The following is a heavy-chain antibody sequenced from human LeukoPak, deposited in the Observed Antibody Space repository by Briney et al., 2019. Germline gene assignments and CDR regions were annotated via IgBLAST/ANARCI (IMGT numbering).Heavy chain of an antibody. Sequence: PGGSLRLSCAASGFTFSSYAMSWVRHAPGKGLEWVSGISGSGGSTDYADSVKGRLTISRHNSKNTLFLQMNSLRGEDTAVYYCGGDAFDIWGQGTMVTVSS. J-gene: IGHJ3*02. V-gene: IGHV3-23*01. CDR1: GFTFSSYA. CDR2: ISGSGGST. CDR3: GGDAFDI.